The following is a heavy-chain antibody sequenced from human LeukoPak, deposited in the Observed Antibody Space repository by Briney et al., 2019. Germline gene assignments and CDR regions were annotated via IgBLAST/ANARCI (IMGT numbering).Heavy chain of an antibody. Sequence: GGSLRLSCAASGFTFSSYAMSWVRQAPGKGLGWVSAISGSGGSTYYADSVKGRFTISRDNSKNTLYLQMNSLRAEDTAVYYCAKDLSYDFWSGYWRVDYWGQGTLVTVSS. J-gene: IGHJ4*02. CDR2: ISGSGGST. V-gene: IGHV3-23*01. CDR3: AKDLSYDFWSGYWRVDY. CDR1: GFTFSSYA. D-gene: IGHD3-3*01.